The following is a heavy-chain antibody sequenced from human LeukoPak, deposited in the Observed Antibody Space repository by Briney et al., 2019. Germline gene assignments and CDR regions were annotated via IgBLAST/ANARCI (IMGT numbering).Heavy chain of an antibody. Sequence: GASVKVSCKASGYTFTSYGISWVRQAPGQGLEWMGWISAYNGNTNYAQKLQGRVTMTTDTSTSTAYMELRSLRSDDTAVYYCARDHYYGSGSYYRDSDYWGQGTLVTVSS. D-gene: IGHD3-10*01. CDR3: ARDHYYGSGSYYRDSDY. CDR1: GYTFTSYG. V-gene: IGHV1-18*01. CDR2: ISAYNGNT. J-gene: IGHJ4*02.